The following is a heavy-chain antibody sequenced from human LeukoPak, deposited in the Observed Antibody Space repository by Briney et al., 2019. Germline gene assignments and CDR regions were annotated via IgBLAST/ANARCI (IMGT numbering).Heavy chain of an antibody. D-gene: IGHD6-19*01. J-gene: IGHJ4*02. CDR1: GFIFTNYG. CDR3: ARDWSRGGWYAELDS. CDR2: IGAGGSPI. V-gene: IGHV3-48*04. Sequence: GGSLRLSCAASGFIFTNYGMNWVRQAPGKGLEWTSYIGAGGSPIYYADSVRGRFTISRDNAENSLYLQMNSLRAADTAVYYCARDWSRGGWYAELDSWGQGTLVTVSS.